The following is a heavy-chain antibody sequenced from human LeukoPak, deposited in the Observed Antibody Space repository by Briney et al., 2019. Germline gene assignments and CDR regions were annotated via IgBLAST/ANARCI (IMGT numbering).Heavy chain of an antibody. J-gene: IGHJ5*02. D-gene: IGHD5-18*01. V-gene: IGHV3-21*01. CDR1: GFAFSSYT. CDR2: ISSSSSYI. Sequence: PGGSLRLSCSASGFAFSSYTMNWVRQAPGKGLEWVALISSSSSYIYYADSVRGRFTISRDNAKNSLYLQMNNLRAEDTALYYCARGGGYSNAYNWFGPWGQGTLVTVSS. CDR3: ARGGGYSNAYNWFGP.